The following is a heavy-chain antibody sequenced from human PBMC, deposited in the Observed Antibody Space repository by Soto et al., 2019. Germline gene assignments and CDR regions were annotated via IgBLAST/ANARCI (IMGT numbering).Heavy chain of an antibody. J-gene: IGHJ5*02. CDR1: GDSLISSDFY. CDR3: ARHSLALRKNNWFDP. Sequence: PSETLSLTCTVSGDSLISSDFYWGWVRQPPGKGLEWIGSIFYLGSSYYNPSLKSRVTMSVDTSKNQFSLRLRPVTAADTALYFCARHSLALRKNNWFDPWGQGIMVTVSS. D-gene: IGHD3-3*02. V-gene: IGHV4-39*01. CDR2: IFYLGSS.